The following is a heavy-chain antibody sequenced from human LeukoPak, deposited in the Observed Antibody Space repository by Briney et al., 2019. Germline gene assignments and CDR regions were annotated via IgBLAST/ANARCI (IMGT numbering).Heavy chain of an antibody. CDR1: GFTFTNYV. Sequence: PGGSLRLSCAASGFTFTNYVMHWVRQAPGKGLEWVAVISYDGSNKYYADSVKGRFTISRDNSKNTLSLQMNSLRPEDTAVYYCASSSSSSSYSPGDYWGQGTLVTVSS. J-gene: IGHJ4*02. D-gene: IGHD6-6*01. CDR3: ASSSSSSSYSPGDY. CDR2: ISYDGSNK. V-gene: IGHV3-30*03.